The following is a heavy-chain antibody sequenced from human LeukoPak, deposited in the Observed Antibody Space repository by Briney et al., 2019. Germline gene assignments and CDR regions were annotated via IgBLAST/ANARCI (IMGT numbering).Heavy chain of an antibody. V-gene: IGHV1-2*02. D-gene: IGHD2-2*01. Sequence: ASVKVSCKASGYTFTGYYMHWVRQAPGQGLEWMGWINPNSGGTNYAQKFQGRVTMTRDTSTSTVYMELSSLRSEDTAVYYCARGPIIDIVVIPAAADYYHMDVWGKGTTVTVSS. CDR3: ARGPIIDIVVIPAAADYYHMDV. CDR1: GYTFTGYY. CDR2: INPNSGGT. J-gene: IGHJ6*03.